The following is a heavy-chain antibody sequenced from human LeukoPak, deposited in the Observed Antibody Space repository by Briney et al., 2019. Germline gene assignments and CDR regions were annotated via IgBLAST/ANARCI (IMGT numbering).Heavy chain of an antibody. J-gene: IGHJ4*02. V-gene: IGHV3-48*01. Sequence: GGSLRPSCAASGFTFSSYSMNWVRQAPGKGLEWVSYISSSSSTIYYADSVKGRFTISRDNAKNSLYLQMNSLRAEDTAVYYCARDSHYGSGSWNYWGQGTLVTVSS. CDR3: ARDSHYGSGSWNY. CDR1: GFTFSSYS. CDR2: ISSSSSTI. D-gene: IGHD3-10*01.